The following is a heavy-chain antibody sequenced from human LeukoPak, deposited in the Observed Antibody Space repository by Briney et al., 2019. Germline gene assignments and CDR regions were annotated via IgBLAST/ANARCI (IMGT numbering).Heavy chain of an antibody. CDR1: GFSFSSYH. CDR2: IFPDGHQE. CDR3: ARWRWQQSEFDL. Sequence: PGGSLRLSCVASGFSFSSYHMSWVRQAPGKGLGCVAHIFPDGHQESCDASVRGRFTVSRDNAKNSVFLQMNSLRVEDTAIYYCARWRWQQSEFDLWGQGALDTVSS. J-gene: IGHJ4*02. D-gene: IGHD5-24*01. V-gene: IGHV3-7*01.